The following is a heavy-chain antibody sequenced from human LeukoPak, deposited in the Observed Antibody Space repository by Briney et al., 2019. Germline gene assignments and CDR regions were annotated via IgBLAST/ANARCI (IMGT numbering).Heavy chain of an antibody. CDR1: GFTFSSYA. D-gene: IGHD3-22*01. Sequence: GGSLRLSCAASGFTFSSYAMSWVRQAPGKGLEGVSAISGSGGSTYYADSVKGRFTISRDNSKNTLYLQMNSLRAEDTAVYYCAKDQAPYYYDSSLDYFDYWGQGTLVTVSS. CDR3: AKDQAPYYYDSSLDYFDY. J-gene: IGHJ4*02. CDR2: ISGSGGST. V-gene: IGHV3-23*01.